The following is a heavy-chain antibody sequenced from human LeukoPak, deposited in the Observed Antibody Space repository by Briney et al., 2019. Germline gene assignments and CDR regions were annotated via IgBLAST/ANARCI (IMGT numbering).Heavy chain of an antibody. Sequence: SETLSLTCTVSGGSISSYYWSWIRQPPGKGLEWIGYIYYSGSTNYNPSLKSRVTISVDTSKNQFSLKLSSVTAADTAVYYCARHAWSGLTRILVRGVVKEIDYWGQGTLVTVSS. D-gene: IGHD3-10*01. CDR2: IYYSGST. V-gene: IGHV4-59*08. J-gene: IGHJ4*02. CDR1: GGSISSYY. CDR3: ARHAWSGLTRILVRGVVKEIDY.